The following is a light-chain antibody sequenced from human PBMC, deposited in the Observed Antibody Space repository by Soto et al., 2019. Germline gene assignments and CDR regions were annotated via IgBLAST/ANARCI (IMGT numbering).Light chain of an antibody. J-gene: IGLJ7*01. CDR1: NSNIGAGYD. Sequence: QSVLTQPPSVSGAPGQRVTISCSGSNSNIGAGYDVHWYQQLPGTAPKLIIYNNNFRPSGVPDRFSASKSGTSASLAITGLQTEDEADYYCHSYDSSLSGSVFGGGTQLTVL. CDR3: HSYDSSLSGSV. CDR2: NNN. V-gene: IGLV1-40*01.